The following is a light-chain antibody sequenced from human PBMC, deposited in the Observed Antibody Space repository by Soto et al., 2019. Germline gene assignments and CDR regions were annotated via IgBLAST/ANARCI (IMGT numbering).Light chain of an antibody. CDR3: QQYDNLPYT. CDR2: DAS. V-gene: IGKV1-33*01. CDR1: QDISNY. Sequence: DIQMTQSPSSLSASVGDRVTITCQASQDISNYLNWYQQKPGKAPKLLIYDASNLETGVPSRFSGSGSGTDFTLTIRDVQPEDIATYYCQQYDNLPYTFGQGTKLEIK. J-gene: IGKJ2*01.